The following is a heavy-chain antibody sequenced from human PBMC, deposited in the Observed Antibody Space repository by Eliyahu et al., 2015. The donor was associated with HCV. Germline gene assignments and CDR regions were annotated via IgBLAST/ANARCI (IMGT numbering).Heavy chain of an antibody. CDR3: ARVTYGDWSGGTYGMDV. Sequence: EVQLVESGGGLVQPGGSLRLXCAASGFTXSSYEWNWXRQAPGKGLAWVSYISSSGSTIYYADSVKGRFTISRDNAKNSXYLQMNSLRAEDTAVYYCARVTYGDWSGGTYGMDVWGQGTTVTVSS. CDR1: GFTXSSYE. V-gene: IGHV3-48*03. J-gene: IGHJ6*02. CDR2: ISSSGSTI. D-gene: IGHD4-17*01.